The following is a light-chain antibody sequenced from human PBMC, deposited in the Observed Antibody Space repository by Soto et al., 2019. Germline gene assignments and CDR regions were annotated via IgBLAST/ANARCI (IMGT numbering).Light chain of an antibody. Sequence: QSALTQPRSVSGSPGQSVTISCTGTSSDVGGYNYVSWYQQHPGKAPKLIIYDVSERPSGVPDRFSGSKSGNTASLTISGLQAEDEADYHCCSYAGSYTFVMFGGGTQLTVL. CDR1: SSDVGGYNY. V-gene: IGLV2-11*01. J-gene: IGLJ3*02. CDR2: DVS. CDR3: CSYAGSYTFVM.